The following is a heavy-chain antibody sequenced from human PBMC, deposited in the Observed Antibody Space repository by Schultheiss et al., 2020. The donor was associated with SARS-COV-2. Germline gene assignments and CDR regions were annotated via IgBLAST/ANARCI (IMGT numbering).Heavy chain of an antibody. V-gene: IGHV3-33*01. J-gene: IGHJ5*02. Sequence: GSLRLSCAASGFTFSSYGMHWVRQAPGKGLEWVAVIWYDGSNKYYADSVKGRFTISRDNSKNTLYLQMNSLRAEDTAVYYCARDKLRATTVNNWFDPWGQGTLVTVSS. D-gene: IGHD1-1*01. CDR1: GFTFSSYG. CDR3: ARDKLRATTVNNWFDP. CDR2: IWYDGSNK.